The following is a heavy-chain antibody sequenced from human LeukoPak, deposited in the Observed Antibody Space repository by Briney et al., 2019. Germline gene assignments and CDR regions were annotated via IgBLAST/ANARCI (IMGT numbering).Heavy chain of an antibody. J-gene: IGHJ4*02. V-gene: IGHV1-18*01. CDR3: ARDSSYGIYFDY. CDR2: ISAYNGNT. D-gene: IGHD5-18*01. Sequence: ASVKVSCKASGYTFTSYGISWVRQAPGQGLEWMGWISAYNGNTNYAQEPQGRVTMTTDTSTSTAYMELRSLRSDDTAVYYCARDSSYGIYFDYWGQGTLVTVSS. CDR1: GYTFTSYG.